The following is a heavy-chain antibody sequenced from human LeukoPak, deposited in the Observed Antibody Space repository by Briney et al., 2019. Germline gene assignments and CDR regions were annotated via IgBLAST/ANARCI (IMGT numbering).Heavy chain of an antibody. CDR2: ISDYNGNT. Sequence: GDSVKVSCKASGYTFTSYGISWVRQAPRQGLEWMGWISDYNGNTNYAQKLQGRVTITTDTSTSTAYMELRSLRADDTAVYYCARDRIAVAGISWYFDLWGRGTLVTVSS. CDR3: ARDRIAVAGISWYFDL. V-gene: IGHV1-18*01. D-gene: IGHD6-19*01. J-gene: IGHJ2*01. CDR1: GYTFTSYG.